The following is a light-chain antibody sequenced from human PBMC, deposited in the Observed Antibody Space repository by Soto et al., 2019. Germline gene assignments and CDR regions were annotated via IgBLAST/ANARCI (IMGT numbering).Light chain of an antibody. CDR1: NIGNKN. Sequence: SYELTQPLSVSVALGQTARITCGGNNIGNKNVHWYQQKSGQAPVVVIYRDNNRPSGIPERFSGSNSGNTVTLTISRAQAGDEADYYCQVWGSNTGVFGGGTKLTVL. CDR3: QVWGSNTGV. V-gene: IGLV3-9*01. J-gene: IGLJ3*02. CDR2: RDN.